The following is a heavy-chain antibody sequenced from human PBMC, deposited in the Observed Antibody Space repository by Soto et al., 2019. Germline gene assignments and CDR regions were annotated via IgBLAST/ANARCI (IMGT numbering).Heavy chain of an antibody. J-gene: IGHJ4*02. CDR3: ARSNYCSSTSCYLDY. CDR1: GGTFSSYA. V-gene: IGHV1-69*13. CDR2: IIPIFGTA. D-gene: IGHD2-2*01. Sequence: RASVKVSCKASGGTFSSYAISWVRQAPGQGLEWMGGIIPIFGTANYAQKFQGRVTITADESTSTAYTELSSLRSEDTAVYYCARSNYCSSTSCYLDYWGQGTLVTVSS.